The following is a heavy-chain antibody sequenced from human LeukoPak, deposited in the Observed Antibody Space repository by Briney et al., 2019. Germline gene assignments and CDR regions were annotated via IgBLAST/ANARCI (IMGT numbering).Heavy chain of an antibody. V-gene: IGHV4-34*01. CDR1: GGSFSGYY. Sequence: SETLSLTCAVYGGSFSGYYWSWIRQPPGKGLEWIGEINHSGSTNYNPSLKSRVTISVDTSKNQFSLKLSSVTAADTAVYYCARLTEAVAAGGYYFDYWGQGTLVTVSS. CDR3: ARLTEAVAAGGYYFDY. D-gene: IGHD2-15*01. CDR2: INHSGST. J-gene: IGHJ4*02.